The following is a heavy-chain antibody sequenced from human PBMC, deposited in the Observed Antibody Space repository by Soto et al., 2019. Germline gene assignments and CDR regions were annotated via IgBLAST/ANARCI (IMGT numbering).Heavy chain of an antibody. CDR1: GESFRGYY. V-gene: IGHV4-34*02. CDR2: INHSGST. J-gene: IGHJ1*01. Sequence: QVQLQQWGAGLLKPSETLSLSCAVYGESFRGYYWSWIRQSPGKGLEWIGEINHSGSTNYNPSRQCRVTISVDTSKNQFSLKLNSLTGADTAVYYCARGEGGFQYWGQGTLVIVSS. CDR3: ARGEGGFQY.